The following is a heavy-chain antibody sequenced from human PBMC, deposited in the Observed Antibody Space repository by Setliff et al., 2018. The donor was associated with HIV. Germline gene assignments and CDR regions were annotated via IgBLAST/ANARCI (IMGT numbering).Heavy chain of an antibody. V-gene: IGHV1-18*01. CDR2: ISAYNGNT. Sequence: ASVKVSCKASGYTFTNYDINWVRQAPGQGLEWMGWISAYNGNTNYAQKLQGRVTMTTDTSTSTAYMELRSLSSDDTAVYYCARVNWNDGIGGYYYYMDVWGKGTTVTVSS. CDR3: ARVNWNDGIGGYYYYMDV. J-gene: IGHJ6*03. D-gene: IGHD1-1*01. CDR1: GYTFTNYD.